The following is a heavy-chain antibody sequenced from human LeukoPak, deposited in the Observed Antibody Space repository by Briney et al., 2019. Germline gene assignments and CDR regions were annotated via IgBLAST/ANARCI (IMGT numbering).Heavy chain of an antibody. D-gene: IGHD3-22*01. V-gene: IGHV4-61*02. CDR1: GGSISSGSYY. Sequence: SETLSLTCTVSGGSISSGSYYWSWIRQPAGKGLEWIGRIYTSGSANYNPSLKSRVTISVDTSKNQFSLKLSSVTAADTAVYYCARDSRGITTNYYYYYYMDVWGKGTTVTVSS. J-gene: IGHJ6*03. CDR3: ARDSRGITTNYYYYYYMDV. CDR2: IYTSGSA.